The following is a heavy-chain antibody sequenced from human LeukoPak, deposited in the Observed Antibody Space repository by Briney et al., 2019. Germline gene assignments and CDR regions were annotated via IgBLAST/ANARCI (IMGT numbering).Heavy chain of an antibody. CDR1: GGTFSSYA. J-gene: IGHJ3*02. CDR2: INPNSGGT. D-gene: IGHD3-22*01. Sequence: ASVKVSCKASGGTFSSYAISWVRQAPGQGLEWMGWINPNSGGTNYAQKFQGRVTMTRDTSISTAYMELSRLRSDDTAVYYCASTIPYYDSSGRKTQVAFDIWGQGTMVTVSS. CDR3: ASTIPYYDSSGRKTQVAFDI. V-gene: IGHV1-2*02.